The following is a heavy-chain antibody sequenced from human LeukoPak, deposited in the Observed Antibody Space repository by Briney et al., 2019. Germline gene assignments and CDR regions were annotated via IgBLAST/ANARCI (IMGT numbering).Heavy chain of an antibody. CDR3: ARDPEGIFPDY. J-gene: IGHJ4*02. Sequence: GASVKVSCKASGYTFTSYYMHWVRQAPGQGLEWVGIINPSGGSTSYAQKFQGRVTMTRDTSTSTVYMELSSLRSEDTAVYYCARDPEGIFPDYWGQGTLVTVSS. CDR2: INPSGGST. D-gene: IGHD2-15*01. V-gene: IGHV1-46*01. CDR1: GYTFTSYY.